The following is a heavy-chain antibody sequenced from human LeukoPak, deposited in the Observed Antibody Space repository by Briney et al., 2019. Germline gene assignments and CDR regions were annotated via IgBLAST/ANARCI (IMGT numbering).Heavy chain of an antibody. V-gene: IGHV5-51*01. CDR2: IYPGDSDT. D-gene: IGHD6-13*01. CDR3: ASTYSSSWYGSFDY. Sequence: GESLKISCKGSGYSFTNYCIGWVRQMPGKGLEWMGIIYPGDSDTRYSPSFQGQVTISADKSINTAYLQWSSLKASDTAMYYCASTYSSSWYGSFDYWGQGTLVTVSS. CDR1: GYSFTNYC. J-gene: IGHJ4*02.